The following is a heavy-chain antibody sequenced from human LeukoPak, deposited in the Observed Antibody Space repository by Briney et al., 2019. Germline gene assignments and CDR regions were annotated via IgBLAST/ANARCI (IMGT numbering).Heavy chain of an antibody. Sequence: SETLSLTCTVSGVSVTTGYYYWGWLRQPPGKALEWIGSFYYSGSTYYNPSLQSRVTISVDTSKTQFSLRLNSVTAADTAVYYCARFYYGSGSYVSNFDYWGQGTLVTVSS. V-gene: IGHV4-39*01. CDR1: GVSVTTGYYY. CDR2: FYYSGST. D-gene: IGHD3-10*01. J-gene: IGHJ4*02. CDR3: ARFYYGSGSYVSNFDY.